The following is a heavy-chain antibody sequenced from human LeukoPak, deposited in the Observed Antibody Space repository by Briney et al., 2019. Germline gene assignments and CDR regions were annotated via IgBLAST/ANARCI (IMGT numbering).Heavy chain of an antibody. V-gene: IGHV4-59*01. CDR3: ARAGGWYGGGPDAFDI. Sequence: SETLSLTCTASGGSISSYYWSWIRQPPGKGLEWIGYIYYSGSTNYNPSLKGRVTISVDTSKNQFSLKLSSVTAADTAVYYCARAGGWYGGGPDAFDIWAKGQWSPSLQ. D-gene: IGHD6-19*01. J-gene: IGHJ3*02. CDR2: IYYSGST. CDR1: GGSISSYY.